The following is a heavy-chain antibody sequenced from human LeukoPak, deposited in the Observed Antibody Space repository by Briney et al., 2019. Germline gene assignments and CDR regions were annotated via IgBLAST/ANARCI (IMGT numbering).Heavy chain of an antibody. J-gene: IGHJ4*02. V-gene: IGHV1-18*01. D-gene: IGHD1-26*01. CDR3: ARGLRGIVGATYFDY. Sequence: KLQGRVTMTTDTSTSTAYMDLRSLRSDDTAVYYCARGLRGIVGATYFDYWGQGTLVTVSS.